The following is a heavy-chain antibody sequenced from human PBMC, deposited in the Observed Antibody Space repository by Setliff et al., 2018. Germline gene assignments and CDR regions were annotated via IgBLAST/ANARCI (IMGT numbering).Heavy chain of an antibody. CDR3: ATSRGGGGSGYSGWGTNFDI. CDR2: ISGSGTYI. Sequence: GESLKISCAASGFTFSTYTMNWVRQAPGKGLEWVSSISGSGTYIYYADSVKGRFTMSRDNANNSLYLQMNSLRAEDRALYYCATSRGGGGSGYSGWGTNFDIWGQGTMVTVSS. D-gene: IGHD2-15*01. V-gene: IGHV3-21*01. J-gene: IGHJ3*02. CDR1: GFTFSTYT.